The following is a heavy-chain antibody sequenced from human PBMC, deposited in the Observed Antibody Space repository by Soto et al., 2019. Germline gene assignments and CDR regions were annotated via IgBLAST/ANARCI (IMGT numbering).Heavy chain of an antibody. Sequence: SVKVSCKASGGTFSSYAISWVRQAPGQGLEWMGGIIPIFGTANYAQKFQGRVTITADESTSTAYMELSSLRSEDTAVYYCARYECYGDSTELGYYYGMDVWGQGTTVTVSS. D-gene: IGHD4-17*01. CDR1: GGTFSSYA. CDR3: ARYECYGDSTELGYYYGMDV. V-gene: IGHV1-69*13. J-gene: IGHJ6*02. CDR2: IIPIFGTA.